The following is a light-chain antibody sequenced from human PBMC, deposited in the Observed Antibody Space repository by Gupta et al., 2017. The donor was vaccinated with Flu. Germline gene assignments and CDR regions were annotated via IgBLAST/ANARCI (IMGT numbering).Light chain of an antibody. CDR2: DDA. J-gene: IGLJ2*01. CDR3: QAWDNDSNQHCV. V-gene: IGLV3-21*02. CDR1: NIAINS. Sequence: SFLLTQATSMAVGPGQTARITCGGDNIAINSVHWYQQKPGQAPLLVVYDDADRPSGIPERFSASKSGNTATLTISRVEAGDEADYYCQAWDNDSNQHCVFGGGTKLTVL.